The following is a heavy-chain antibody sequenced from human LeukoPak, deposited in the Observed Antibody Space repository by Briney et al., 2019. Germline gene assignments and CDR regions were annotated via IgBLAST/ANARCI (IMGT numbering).Heavy chain of an antibody. D-gene: IGHD3-22*01. CDR2: IYYSGST. CDR1: GGSISSGGYY. Sequence: SETLSLTCTVSGGSISSGGYYWSWIRQHPGKGLEWIGYIYYSGSTYYNPSLKSRVTISVDTSNNQFSLKLSSVTAAATAVYYCARGVPLRDYYDSSGSFDYWGQGTLVTVSS. J-gene: IGHJ4*02. CDR3: ARGVPLRDYYDSSGSFDY. V-gene: IGHV4-31*03.